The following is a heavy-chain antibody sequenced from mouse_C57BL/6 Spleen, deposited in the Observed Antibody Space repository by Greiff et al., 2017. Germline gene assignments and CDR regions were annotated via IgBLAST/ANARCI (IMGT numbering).Heavy chain of an antibody. CDR2: IDPSDSYT. Sequence: QVQLQQPGAELVKPGASVKLSCKASGYTFTSYWMQWVKQRPGQGLEWIGEIDPSDSYTNYNQKFKGKATLTVDTSSSTAYMQRSSLTSEDSAVYYGAREERGTGYAMDYWGQGTSVTVSS. J-gene: IGHJ4*01. CDR3: AREERGTGYAMDY. D-gene: IGHD3-3*01. V-gene: IGHV1-50*01. CDR1: GYTFTSYW.